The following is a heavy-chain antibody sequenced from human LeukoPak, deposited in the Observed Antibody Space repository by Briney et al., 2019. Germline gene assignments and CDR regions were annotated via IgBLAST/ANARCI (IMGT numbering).Heavy chain of an antibody. V-gene: IGHV3-30*18. CDR1: GFTFSSYG. Sequence: GGSLRLSCAASGFTFSSYGMHWVRQAPGKGLEWVAVISYDGSNKYYADSVKGRFAISRDNSKNTLYLQMNSLRAEDTAVYYCAKDQGPFDPWGQGTLVTVSS. CDR3: AKDQGPFDP. CDR2: ISYDGSNK. J-gene: IGHJ5*02.